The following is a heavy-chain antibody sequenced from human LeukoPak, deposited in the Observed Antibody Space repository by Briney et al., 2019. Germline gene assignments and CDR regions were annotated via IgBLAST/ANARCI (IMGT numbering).Heavy chain of an antibody. CDR1: GFTSSNYG. Sequence: PGGSLRLSCAASGFTSSNYGMHWVRQAPGKGLQWVAFIRYDGSNKYYADSVKGRFTISRDNSKNTLYLQLDSLRAEDSAVYYCAKNHERGRYDSFDMWAQGSWVTVSS. V-gene: IGHV3-30*02. CDR3: AKNHERGRYDSFDM. CDR2: IRYDGSNK. D-gene: IGHD3-16*02. J-gene: IGHJ3*02.